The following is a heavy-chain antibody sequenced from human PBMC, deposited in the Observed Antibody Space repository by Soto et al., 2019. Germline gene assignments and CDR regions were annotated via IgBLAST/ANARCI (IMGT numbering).Heavy chain of an antibody. Sequence: WASVKVSCKTSGYFFNDYHMHWVRKAPGQGLEWMGWINPKNGDTNYAQKFQDRVTMTRDTSISTVYIELSRLTSDDTAVYYCAREAGRSNIAAVLLDHWGQGTLVTVSS. CDR3: AREAGRSNIAAVLLDH. CDR2: INPKNGDT. CDR1: GYFFNDYH. V-gene: IGHV1-2*02. D-gene: IGHD3-3*02. J-gene: IGHJ1*01.